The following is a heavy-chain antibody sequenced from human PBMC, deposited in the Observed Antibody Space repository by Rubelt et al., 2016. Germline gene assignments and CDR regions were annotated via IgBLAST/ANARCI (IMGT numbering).Heavy chain of an antibody. CDR3: ARGSSSGWGDAFDI. CDR2: INPSGGST. Sequence: QRGEWMGIINPSGGSTSYAQKFQGRVTMTTDTSTSTAYMELRSLRSDDTAVYYCARGSSSGWGDAFDIWGQGTMVTVSS. V-gene: IGHV1-46*01. J-gene: IGHJ3*02. D-gene: IGHD6-19*01.